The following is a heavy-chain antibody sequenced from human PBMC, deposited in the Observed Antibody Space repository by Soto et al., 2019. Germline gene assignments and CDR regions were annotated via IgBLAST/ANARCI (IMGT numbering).Heavy chain of an antibody. CDR2: IYYSGST. D-gene: IGHD3-10*01. CDR3: ARRYGSAFDI. CDR1: GGSISSYY. V-gene: IGHV4-59*01. Sequence: SETLSLTCTVSGGSISSYYWSWIRQPPGKGLEWIGYIYYSGSTNYNPSLKSRVTLSVDTSKNQFSLKLSSVTAADMAVYYCARRYGSAFDIWGQGTMVTVSS. J-gene: IGHJ3*02.